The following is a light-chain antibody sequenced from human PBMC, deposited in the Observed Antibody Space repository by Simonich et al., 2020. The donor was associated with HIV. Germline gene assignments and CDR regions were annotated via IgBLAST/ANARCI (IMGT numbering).Light chain of an antibody. Sequence: DIVMTQSPDSLAVSLGERATINCKSSQSFLYSSNNKNYFAWYQQKPGQPPKLLIYWASTRESGVPDRFSGSGSGTDFTLTISSLQAEDVAVYYCQQYYSTPLTFGGGTKVEIK. CDR3: QQYYSTPLT. J-gene: IGKJ4*01. CDR2: WAS. V-gene: IGKV4-1*01. CDR1: QSFLYSSNNKNY.